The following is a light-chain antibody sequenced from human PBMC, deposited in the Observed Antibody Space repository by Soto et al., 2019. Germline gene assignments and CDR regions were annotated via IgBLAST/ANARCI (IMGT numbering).Light chain of an antibody. CDR1: TSNIGSNI. J-gene: IGLJ1*01. CDR2: NNN. CDR3: AAWDGSLNGYV. V-gene: IGLV1-44*01. Sequence: QPVLTQPPSASGTPGQRVTIPCSGSTSNIGSNIVNWYQQLPGTAPKLLIYNNNQRPSGVPDRFSGSKSDTSASLAISGLQSEDEAEFYCAAWDGSLNGYVFGTGTKLTVL.